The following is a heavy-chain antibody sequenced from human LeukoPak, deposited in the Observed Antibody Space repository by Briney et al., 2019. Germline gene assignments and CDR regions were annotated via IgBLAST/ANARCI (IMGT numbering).Heavy chain of an antibody. V-gene: IGHV3-30*18. Sequence: GGSLRLSCAASGFTFSSYAMHWVRQGAGKGLEWVAVISKDGRDKHHADSVKGRFTISRDNSKNTLYLHMNSLRADDTAVYYCAKDLKNIAAYYFDYWGQGTLVTVS. CDR1: GFTFSSYA. CDR3: AKDLKNIAAYYFDY. J-gene: IGHJ4*02. D-gene: IGHD6-13*01. CDR2: ISKDGRDK.